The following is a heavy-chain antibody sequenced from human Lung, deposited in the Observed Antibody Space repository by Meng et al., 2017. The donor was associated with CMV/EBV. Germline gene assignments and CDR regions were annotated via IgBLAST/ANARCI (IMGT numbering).Heavy chain of an antibody. D-gene: IGHD5-18*01. J-gene: IGHJ5*02. V-gene: IGHV1-2*02. CDR1: GYTFTGYY. Sequence: SGYTFTGYYMHWVRQAPGQGLEWMGWINPNSGGTNYAQKFQGRVTMTRDTSISTAYMELSRLRSDDTAVYYCARFVDTAMATGWFDPWGQGTLVPSPQ. CDR3: ARFVDTAMATGWFDP. CDR2: INPNSGGT.